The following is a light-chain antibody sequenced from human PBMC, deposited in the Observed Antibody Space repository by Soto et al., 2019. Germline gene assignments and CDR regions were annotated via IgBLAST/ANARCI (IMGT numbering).Light chain of an antibody. V-gene: IGKV1D-12*01. CDR3: QQASSLPRT. Sequence: DIQMTQSPSSVSASVGDSVTITCRASQGISRYLTWYQQKPGKAPKLLIFSASTLQTGVPSRFSGSGSGTDFTLTISSLLPEDLXTYYCQQASSLPRTFGGGTKVEIK. CDR2: SAS. CDR1: QGISRY. J-gene: IGKJ4*01.